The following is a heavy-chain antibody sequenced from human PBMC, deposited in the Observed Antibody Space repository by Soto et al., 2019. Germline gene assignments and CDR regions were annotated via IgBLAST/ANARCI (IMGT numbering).Heavy chain of an antibody. D-gene: IGHD6-13*01. V-gene: IGHV4-61*01. CDR2: IYYSGST. CDR3: ARGSTGYSSSWYRY. CDR1: GGSVSSGHYY. Sequence: PSETLSLTCIVFGGSVSSGHYYWSWLRQPPGKGLEWIGYIYYSGSTNYNPSLKSRVTISVDTSKNQFSLKLSSVTAADTAVYYCARGSTGYSSSWYRYWGQGTLVTVSS. J-gene: IGHJ4*02.